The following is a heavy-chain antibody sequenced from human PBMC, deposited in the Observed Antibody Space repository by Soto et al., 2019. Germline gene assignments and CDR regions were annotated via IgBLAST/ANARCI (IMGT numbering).Heavy chain of an antibody. J-gene: IGHJ6*03. CDR1: GGSISSYY. Sequence: PSETLSLTCTVSGGSISSYYWSWIRQPPGKGLEWIGEIYYSGSTNYNPSLKSRVTIPVDKSKNQFSLKLSSVTAADTAVYYCARVEYYYYYYMDVWGKGTTVTVSS. V-gene: IGHV4-59*12. CDR3: ARVEYYYYYYMDV. CDR2: IYYSGST.